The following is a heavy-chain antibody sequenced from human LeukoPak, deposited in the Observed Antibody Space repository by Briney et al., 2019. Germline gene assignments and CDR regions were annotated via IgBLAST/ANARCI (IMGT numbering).Heavy chain of an antibody. J-gene: IGHJ4*02. CDR2: VYYSGST. CDR3: ARESHYFDY. Sequence: SETLSLTCTVSGGSISSYYWSWIRQPPGKGLEWIGYVYYSGSTNYNPSLKSRVTISVDTSKNQFSLKLSSVTAADTAVYYCARESHYFDYWGQGTLVTVSS. V-gene: IGHV4-59*01. CDR1: GGSISSYY.